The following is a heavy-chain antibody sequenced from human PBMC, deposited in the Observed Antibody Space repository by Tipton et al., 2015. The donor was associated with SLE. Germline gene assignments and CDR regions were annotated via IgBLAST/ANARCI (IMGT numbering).Heavy chain of an antibody. J-gene: IGHJ4*02. CDR3: AKDWGGVTAIEYYFDY. V-gene: IGHV3-43*01. CDR2: ISWDGGST. Sequence: GSLRLSCAASGFTFDDYTMHWVRQAPGKGLEWVSLISWDGGSTYYADSVKGRFTISRDNSKNSLYLQMNSLRTEDTALYYCAKDWGGVTAIEYYFDYWGQGTLFTVPS. CDR1: GFTFDDYT. D-gene: IGHD2-21*02.